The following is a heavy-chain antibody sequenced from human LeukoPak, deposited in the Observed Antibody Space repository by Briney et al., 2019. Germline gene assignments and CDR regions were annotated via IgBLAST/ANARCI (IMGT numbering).Heavy chain of an antibody. V-gene: IGHV4-39*01. J-gene: IGHJ4*02. CDR3: ARLGWAAAGSFDY. Sequence: SETLSLTCTVSGGSISSSSYYWGWIRQPPGKGLEWIGSIYYSGSTYYNPSLKSRVTISVDTSKNQFSLKLSSVTAADTAVYYCARLGWAAAGSFDYWGQGTLVTVSS. D-gene: IGHD6-13*01. CDR2: IYYSGST. CDR1: GGSISSSSYY.